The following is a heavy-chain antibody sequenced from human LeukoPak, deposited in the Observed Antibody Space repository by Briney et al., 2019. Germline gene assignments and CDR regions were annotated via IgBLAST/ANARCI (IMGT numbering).Heavy chain of an antibody. CDR1: GYTFNNFG. J-gene: IGHJ5*02. CDR2: ISAYNGLT. Sequence: AASVKVSCKASGYTFNNFGIHWVRQTPGQGLEWMGWISAYNGLTNYAENLQGRVTMTTDTSTGTAYLELRSLTSDDTALYYCARDRIARLGGSYRYNCFDPWGQGTLVTVSS. V-gene: IGHV1-18*01. D-gene: IGHD1-26*01. CDR3: ARDRIARLGGSYRYNCFDP.